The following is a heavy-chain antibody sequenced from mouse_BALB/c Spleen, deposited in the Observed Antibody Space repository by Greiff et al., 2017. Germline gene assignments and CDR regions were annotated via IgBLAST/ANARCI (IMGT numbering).Heavy chain of an antibody. CDR1: GFNIKDTY. CDR3: ASGTGTWFAY. V-gene: IGHV14-3*02. J-gene: IGHJ3*01. Sequence: DVQLQESGAELVKPGASVKLSCTASGFNIKDTYMHWVKQRPEQGLEWIGRIDPANGNTKYDPKFQGKATITADTSSNTAYLQLSSLTSEDTAVYYCASGTGTWFAYWGQGTLVTVSA. D-gene: IGHD4-1*01. CDR2: IDPANGNT.